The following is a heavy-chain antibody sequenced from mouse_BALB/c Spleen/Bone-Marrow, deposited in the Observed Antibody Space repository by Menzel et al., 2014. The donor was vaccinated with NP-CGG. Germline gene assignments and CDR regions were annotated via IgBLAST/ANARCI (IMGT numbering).Heavy chain of an antibody. Sequence: EVQLQQSGGGLVQPGGSRKLSCAASGFTFSSFGMHWVRQAPEKGLEWVAYISSGGSTIFYADTVKGRFTVSRDNPKNTLSLQMTSLRSEDTAMYFCTRGGNWDDLDSWGQGTTLTVSS. CDR3: TRGGNWDDLDS. D-gene: IGHD4-1*01. J-gene: IGHJ2*01. CDR2: ISSGGSTI. V-gene: IGHV5-17*02. CDR1: GFTFSSFG.